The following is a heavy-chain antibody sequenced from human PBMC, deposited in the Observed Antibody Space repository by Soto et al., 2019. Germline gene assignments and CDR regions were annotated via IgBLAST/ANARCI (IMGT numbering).Heavy chain of an antibody. Sequence: QLQLQESGPGLVKPSETLSLTCTVSGGSISSSNYYWAWIRQPPGKGLEWIGSLYYSGSTYYKPSLKSRVSISVDTSKNQLSRKLSSVTAADTAVYYCARPIEGGSSGYYHWGQGTLVNVSS. CDR2: LYYSGST. J-gene: IGHJ5*02. D-gene: IGHD3-22*01. CDR3: ARPIEGGSSGYYH. CDR1: GGSISSSNYY. V-gene: IGHV4-39*01.